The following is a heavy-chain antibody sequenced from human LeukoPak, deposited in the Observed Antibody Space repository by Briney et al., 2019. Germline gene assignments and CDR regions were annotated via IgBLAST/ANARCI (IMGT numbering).Heavy chain of an antibody. CDR1: GFTFSSYW. V-gene: IGHV3-74*01. J-gene: IGHJ4*02. CDR3: TRASLED. CDR2: INTNGSTT. Sequence: GGSLRLSCAASGFTFSSYWMHWVRQAPGMGLVWVSAINTNGSTTTHADSVRGRFTISRDNAKNTLYMQMNSLRADDTAMYYCTRASLEDWGQGTLVTVSS.